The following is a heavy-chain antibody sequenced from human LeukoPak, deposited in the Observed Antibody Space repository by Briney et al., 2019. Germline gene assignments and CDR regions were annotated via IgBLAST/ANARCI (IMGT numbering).Heavy chain of an antibody. Sequence: GGSLRLSCAASGFTFSSYWMSWVRQAPGKGLEWVANINEDGSQKYYVDSEEGRFTISRDNAKNSLYLQMNSLRAEDTAVYYCARYSSSSSEFDYWGQGTLVTVSS. CDR3: ARYSSSSSEFDY. J-gene: IGHJ4*02. V-gene: IGHV3-7*04. CDR2: INEDGSQK. CDR1: GFTFSSYW. D-gene: IGHD6-13*01.